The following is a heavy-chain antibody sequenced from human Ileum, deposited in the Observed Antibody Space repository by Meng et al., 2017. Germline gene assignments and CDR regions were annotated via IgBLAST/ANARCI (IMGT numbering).Heavy chain of an antibody. CDR2: IYSSGRT. CDR1: GDSFNRGDHY. J-gene: IGHJ4*02. D-gene: IGHD3-10*01. Sequence: QVQLQESGPGLVKPSQTLSLTCAVSGDSFNRGDHYWTWIRQPPGKGPEWMGYIYSSGRTYYTPSLKGRLTISADTSQSTFSLKLNSVTDTDTAVYFWAKATYLGSGYYFDYWGQGALVTVSS. V-gene: IGHV4-30-4*01. CDR3: AKATYLGSGYYFDY.